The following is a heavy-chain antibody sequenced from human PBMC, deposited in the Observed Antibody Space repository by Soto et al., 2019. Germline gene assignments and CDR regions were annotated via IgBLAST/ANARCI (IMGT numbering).Heavy chain of an antibody. J-gene: IGHJ5*02. CDR1: GFTFSTYW. V-gene: IGHV3-74*01. CDR3: VRDGPCINTSCYGKWFDR. D-gene: IGHD2-2*01. Sequence: GGSLRLSCAASGFTFSTYWMHWIRQVPGKGLEWVSRINSDASHTYYADSVKGRFTISRDNAKNTLHLEMNSLRAEDTAVYYCVRDGPCINTSCYGKWFDRWGQGTLGTVSS. CDR2: INSDASHT.